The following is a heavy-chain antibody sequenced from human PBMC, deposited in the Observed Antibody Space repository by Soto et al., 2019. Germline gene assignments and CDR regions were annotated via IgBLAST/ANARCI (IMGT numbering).Heavy chain of an antibody. J-gene: IGHJ4*02. D-gene: IGHD1-1*01. CDR2: INVNSGDT. CDR3: TRDLAIIATGTTDF. CDR1: GYIFTDYY. V-gene: IGHV1-2*02. Sequence: GASVKVSCKASGYIFTDYYLHWVRQAPGQGLEWMGWINVNSGDTNYAQKFQGRVTMTRDTSIRTAYMELIRLRSDDTAVYYCTRDLAIIATGTTDFWGQGTLVTVS.